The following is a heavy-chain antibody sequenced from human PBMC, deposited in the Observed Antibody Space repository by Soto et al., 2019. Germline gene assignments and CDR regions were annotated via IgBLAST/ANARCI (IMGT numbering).Heavy chain of an antibody. D-gene: IGHD6-13*01. CDR3: ARDSTSDSSSWYYLIQGPGPTGMDV. V-gene: IGHV3-21*01. CDR2: ISSSSSYI. Sequence: GGSLRLSCAASGFTFSSYSMNWVRQAPGKGLEWVSSISSSSSYIYYADSVKGRFTISRDNAKNSLYLQMNSRRAEDTAVYYCARDSTSDSSSWYYLIQGPGPTGMDVWGQGTTVTVSS. J-gene: IGHJ6*02. CDR1: GFTFSSYS.